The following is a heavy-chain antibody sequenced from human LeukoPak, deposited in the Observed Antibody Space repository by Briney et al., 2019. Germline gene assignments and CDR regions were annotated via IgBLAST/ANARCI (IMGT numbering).Heavy chain of an antibody. D-gene: IGHD3-10*01. CDR1: GYTFTSYY. CDR3: ARGPSITMVRGGQWYYYMDV. J-gene: IGHJ6*03. CDR2: INPSGGST. V-gene: IGHV1-46*01. Sequence: ASVKVSCKASGYTFTSYYIHWVRQAPGQGREWMGLINPSGGSTNYAQKFQGRVTMTRDTSTSTVYMELSSLRSEDTAVYYCARGPSITMVRGGQWYYYMDVWGKGTTVTVSS.